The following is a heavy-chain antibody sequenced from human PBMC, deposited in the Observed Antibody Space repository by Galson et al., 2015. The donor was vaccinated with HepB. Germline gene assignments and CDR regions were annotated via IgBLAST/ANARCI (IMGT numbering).Heavy chain of an antibody. CDR1: GFSLSTSGVG. V-gene: IGHV2-5*02. D-gene: IGHD6-13*01. J-gene: IGHJ4*02. Sequence: PALVKPTQTLTLPCTFSGFSLSTSGVGVGWIRQPPGKALGWLALIYWDDDKRYSPSLKSRLTITKDTSKNQVVLTMTNMDPVDTATYYCAHTSAAGNFDYWGQGTLVTVSS. CDR3: AHTSAAGNFDY. CDR2: IYWDDDK.